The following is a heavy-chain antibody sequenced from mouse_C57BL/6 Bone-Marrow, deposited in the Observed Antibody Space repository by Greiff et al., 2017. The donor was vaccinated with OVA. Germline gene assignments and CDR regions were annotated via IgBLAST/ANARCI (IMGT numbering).Heavy chain of an antibody. V-gene: IGHV1-64*01. CDR3: SCGGRELGGNAY. CDR2: IHPNSGST. CDR1: GYTFTSYW. D-gene: IGHD1-1*01. Sequence: QVQLQQPGAELVRPGASVKLSCKASGYTFTSYWMHWVKQRPGQGLEWIGMIHPNSGSTYYNEKFKGKATLTADKSSSTAYMELRSLTSEDSAVYAGSCGGRELGGNAYWGQGTLVTVSA. J-gene: IGHJ3*01.